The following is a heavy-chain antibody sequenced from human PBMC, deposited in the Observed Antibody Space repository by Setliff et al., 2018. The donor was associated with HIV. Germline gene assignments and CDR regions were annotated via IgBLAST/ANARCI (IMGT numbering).Heavy chain of an antibody. D-gene: IGHD6-13*01. Sequence: GGSLRLSCTASGFTFSDYWMHWVRQAPGKGLEWVSGITWNSGSIAYADSVKGRFTISRDNAKNSLYLQMNSLRAEDMALYYCAKGRYSSSWYYFDYWGQGTLVTVSS. CDR3: AKGRYSSSWYYFDY. V-gene: IGHV3-9*03. J-gene: IGHJ4*02. CDR1: GFTFSDYW. CDR2: ITWNSGSI.